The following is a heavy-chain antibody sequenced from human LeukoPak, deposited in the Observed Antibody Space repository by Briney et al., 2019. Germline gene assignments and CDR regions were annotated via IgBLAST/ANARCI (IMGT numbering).Heavy chain of an antibody. Sequence: SETLSLIFTVSGGSISSYYWRWIRPPPGKGLEWIGYIYYSGSTNYNPSLKSRVTISVDTSKNQFSLKLSSVTAADTAVYYCARVYYSSSYDEWYFDLWGRGTLVTVSS. J-gene: IGHJ2*01. CDR1: GGSISSYY. D-gene: IGHD6-13*01. V-gene: IGHV4-59*01. CDR3: ARVYYSSSYDEWYFDL. CDR2: IYYSGST.